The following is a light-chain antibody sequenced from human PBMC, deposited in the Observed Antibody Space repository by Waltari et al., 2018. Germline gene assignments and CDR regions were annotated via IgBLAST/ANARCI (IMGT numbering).Light chain of an antibody. CDR1: SSDSGGYNY. CDR3: SSFTSSTTGI. Sequence: SALTQPDSVSGSPGQSITIPFSGLSSDSGGYNYVSWYQQHPGEAPKGIIYDVTNRPSGVSNRFSGSKSGSSASLTISGLQPEDEADYYCSSFTSSTTGIFGGGTKLTVL. J-gene: IGLJ2*01. CDR2: DVT. V-gene: IGLV2-14*03.